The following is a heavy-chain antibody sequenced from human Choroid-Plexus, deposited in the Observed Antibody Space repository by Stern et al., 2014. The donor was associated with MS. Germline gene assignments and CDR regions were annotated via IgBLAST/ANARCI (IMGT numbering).Heavy chain of an antibody. CDR3: AKDRQYLTYFFDH. CDR1: GFTFGSCA. CDR2: VSYDGSNK. D-gene: IGHD2/OR15-2a*01. Sequence: VHLVESGGGVVQPGRPLRLSCVAYGFTFGSCAMHWVRQAPGTGLEWVAGVSYDGSNKYYADSVKGRFTISRDNSQNTLYMQMSSLRPEDTAVYYCAKDRQYLTYFFDHWGQGSLVTVSS. V-gene: IGHV3-30*18. J-gene: IGHJ5*02.